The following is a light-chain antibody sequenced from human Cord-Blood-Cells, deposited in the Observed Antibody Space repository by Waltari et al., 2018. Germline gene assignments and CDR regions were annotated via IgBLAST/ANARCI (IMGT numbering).Light chain of an antibody. CDR2: AAS. J-gene: IGKJ1*01. Sequence: DIQMTQSPSSLSASVGDRVTITCRASQSISSYLNWYQQKPGKAPKLLIYAASRLQSGVPSMFSGSVYGTDFTLPISSLPPEEFATYDCQQSYSTPQTFGQGTKVEIK. CDR1: QSISSY. V-gene: IGKV1-39*01. CDR3: QQSYSTPQT.